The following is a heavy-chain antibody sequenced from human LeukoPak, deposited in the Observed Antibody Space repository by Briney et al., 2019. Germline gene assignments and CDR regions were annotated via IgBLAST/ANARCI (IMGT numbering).Heavy chain of an antibody. Sequence: GASGTVCFTFSAYTLTELSMHWGRHAPGKGQEWMGGFDPEDGGTIYAQKFQGRVTMTEDTSTDTAYMQMSSLRAEDTAVYYCATLAGYDNSGYPLDYWGQGTLVTVSS. CDR1: AYTLTELS. CDR2: FDPEDGGT. J-gene: IGHJ4*02. CDR3: ATLAGYDNSGYPLDY. V-gene: IGHV1-24*01. D-gene: IGHD3-22*01.